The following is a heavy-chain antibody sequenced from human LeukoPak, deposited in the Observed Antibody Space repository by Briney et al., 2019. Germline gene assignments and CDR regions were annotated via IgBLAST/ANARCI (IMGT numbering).Heavy chain of an antibody. CDR2: IIPMLGST. V-gene: IGHV1-69*16. D-gene: IGHD1-26*01. CDR3: ARVGRSRGSLPNFYYYMDV. CDR1: GDIFNSYS. Sequence: SVKVSCKASGDIFNSYSVSWVRQAPGQGLEWMGGIIPMLGSTNYAQKFQDRVTISTDQSTTIVYMELSSLTSEDTAVYYCARVGRSRGSLPNFYYYMDVWGKGTTVTVSS. J-gene: IGHJ6*03.